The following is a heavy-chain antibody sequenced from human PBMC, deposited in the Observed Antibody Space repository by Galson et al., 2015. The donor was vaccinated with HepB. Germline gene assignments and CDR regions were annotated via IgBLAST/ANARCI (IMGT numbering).Heavy chain of an antibody. V-gene: IGHV1-69*13. D-gene: IGHD2-21*02. Sequence: SVKVSCKASGVGFNDNTISWIRQVPGHGLEWVGGVTPIFGTTNYAEKFQGRVTITADESTRTAFMELNSLTSDDTAVYYCAREGGYCGGDCYSLWFDPWGQGTLVTVSS. CDR3: AREGGYCGGDCYSLWFDP. CDR2: VTPIFGTT. CDR1: GVGFNDNT. J-gene: IGHJ5*02.